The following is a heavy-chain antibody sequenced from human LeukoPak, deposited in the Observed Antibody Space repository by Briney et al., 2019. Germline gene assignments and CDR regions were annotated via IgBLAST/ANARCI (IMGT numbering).Heavy chain of an antibody. CDR1: DIIVMSNY. D-gene: IGHD1-14*01. V-gene: IGHV3-53*01. Sequence: GALRLSCAASDIIVMSNYMTWVRQAPGKGLEWVSVIYNDGSAYYADPVRGRFTISRDTSKNAVYLQMNSLRAEDTAVYYCAIRGGPGSLDAFDIWGQGTMVTVSS. CDR3: AIRGGPGSLDAFDI. CDR2: IYNDGSA. J-gene: IGHJ3*02.